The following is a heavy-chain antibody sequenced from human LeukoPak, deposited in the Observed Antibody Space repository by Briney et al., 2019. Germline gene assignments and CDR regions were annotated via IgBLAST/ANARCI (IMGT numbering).Heavy chain of an antibody. CDR3: ARDPPVRFFWSGYESHNWFDP. Sequence: PGGSLRLSCAASGFTFSSYWMHWVRQAPGKGLVWVSRINSDGSSTSYADSVKGRFTISRDNAKNTLYLQMNSLRAEDTAVYYCARDPPVRFFWSGYESHNWFDPWGQGTLVTVSS. J-gene: IGHJ5*02. V-gene: IGHV3-74*01. CDR1: GFTFSSYW. D-gene: IGHD3-3*01. CDR2: INSDGSST.